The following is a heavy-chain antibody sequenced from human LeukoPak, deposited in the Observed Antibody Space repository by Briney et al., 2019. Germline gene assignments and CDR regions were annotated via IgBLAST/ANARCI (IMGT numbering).Heavy chain of an antibody. D-gene: IGHD1-1*01. CDR2: INGDGSST. Sequence: PGGSLRLSCAASGFSLSGFWMHWVRQAPGEGLVWVSQINGDGSSTGYADSVRGRFTISRDNAKNTLYLQVNSLRAEDTAVYYCGRGGTSPIDYWGQGTLVTVSS. V-gene: IGHV3-74*01. CDR3: GRGGTSPIDY. J-gene: IGHJ4*02. CDR1: GFSLSGFW.